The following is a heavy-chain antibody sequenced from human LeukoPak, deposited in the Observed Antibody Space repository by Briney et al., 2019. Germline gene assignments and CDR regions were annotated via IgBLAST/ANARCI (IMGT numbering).Heavy chain of an antibody. Sequence: GESLRLSCAASGFTFSSYGMHWVRQAPGKGLEWVSIIWFDGSHKFYPDSVKGRFTISRDNSKSTLYLQMNSLRAEDTAVYYCAKDYCSGGSCYFPDYWGQGTLVTVSS. CDR1: GFTFSSYG. D-gene: IGHD2-15*01. V-gene: IGHV3-33*06. CDR3: AKDYCSGGSCYFPDY. J-gene: IGHJ4*02. CDR2: IWFDGSHK.